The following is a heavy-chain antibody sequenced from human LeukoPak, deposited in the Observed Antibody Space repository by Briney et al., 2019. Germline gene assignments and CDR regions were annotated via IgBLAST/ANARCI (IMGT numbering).Heavy chain of an antibody. V-gene: IGHV1-69*13. Sequence: GASVKVSCKASGGTFSSYTISWVRQAPGQGLEWMGGIIPIFSTADYAQKFQGRVTITADESTSTAYMELSSLRSEDTAVYYCATGGYYGSSGGFDPWGQGTLVTVSS. J-gene: IGHJ5*02. CDR2: IIPIFSTA. D-gene: IGHD3-22*01. CDR1: GGTFSSYT. CDR3: ATGGYYGSSGGFDP.